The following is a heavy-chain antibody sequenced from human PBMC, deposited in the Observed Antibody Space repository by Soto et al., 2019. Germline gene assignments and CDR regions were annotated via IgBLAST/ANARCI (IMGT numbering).Heavy chain of an antibody. V-gene: IGHV1-69*02. D-gene: IGHD3-22*01. J-gene: IGHJ3*02. CDR1: GGTFSSYT. CDR2: IIPILGIA. CDR3: ARNEYYYDSSGYSDAFDI. Sequence: QVQLVQSGAEVKKPGSSGKVSCKASGGTFSSYTISWVRQAPGQRLEWLGRIIPILGIANYAQKFQGRVTITAGKSTSTAYMGVSSLRSEDTAVYYCARNEYYYDSSGYSDAFDIRGQGTMVAVSS.